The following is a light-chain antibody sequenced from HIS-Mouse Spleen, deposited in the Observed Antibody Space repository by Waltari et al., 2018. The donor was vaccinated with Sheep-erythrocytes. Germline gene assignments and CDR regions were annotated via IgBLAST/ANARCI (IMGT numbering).Light chain of an antibody. J-gene: IGLJ1*01. Sequence: QSALTQPRSVSGSPGRSVTISCSGTSSAVGVYNFVSWYPQHPGKAPKLMIYDVSKRPSGVPDRFSGSKSGNTASLTISGLQAEDEADYYCCSYAGSYNHVFATGTKVTVL. CDR3: CSYAGSYNHV. V-gene: IGLV2-11*01. CDR2: DVS. CDR1: SSAVGVYNF.